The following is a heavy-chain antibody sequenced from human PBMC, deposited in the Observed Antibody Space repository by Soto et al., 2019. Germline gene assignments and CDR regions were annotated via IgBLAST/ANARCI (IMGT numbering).Heavy chain of an antibody. CDR3: TRRYGGNLDY. CDR2: IYYSGTT. CDR1: GDSITSNSYF. J-gene: IGHJ4*02. D-gene: IGHD1-26*01. V-gene: IGHV4-39*07. Sequence: PSETLSLTCTVSGDSITSNSYFWAWIRQPPGKGLKWIGSIYYSGTTYYNPSLKSRVTISVDTSKNQFSLKLSSVTAADTAVYYCTRRYGGNLDYWGQGTLVTVSS.